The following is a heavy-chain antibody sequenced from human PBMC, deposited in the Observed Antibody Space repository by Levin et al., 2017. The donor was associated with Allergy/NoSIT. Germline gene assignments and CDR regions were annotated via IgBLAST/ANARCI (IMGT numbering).Heavy chain of an antibody. J-gene: IGHJ3*02. CDR2: ISSDGRKK. CDR1: GFTFSSYG. CDR3: AKDVYGSGWYPLGNDAFEM. Sequence: GESLKISCAASGFTFSSYGMHWVRQAPGKGLEWVAVISSDGRKKFYADSVKGRFTISRDNSKNTLDLQMNSLRAEDTAVYHCAKDVYGSGWYPLGNDAFEMWGQGTKVSVSS. V-gene: IGHV3-30*18. D-gene: IGHD6-19*01.